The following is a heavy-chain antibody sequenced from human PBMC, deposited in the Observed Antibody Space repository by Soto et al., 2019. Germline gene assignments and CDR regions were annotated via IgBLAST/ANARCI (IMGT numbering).Heavy chain of an antibody. V-gene: IGHV2-5*02. CDR1: GFSLSTSGVG. CDR2: IYWDDDK. J-gene: IGHJ4*02. CDR3: PRMIDILTGEAPFDD. Sequence: QITLKESGPTLVKPTQTLTLTCTFSGFSLSTSGVGVGWIRQPPGKALEWLALIYWDDDKRYSPSLKSRLTTXXDXSXXQVVLTMTSMDPVDTATYYCPRMIDILTGEAPFDDWGQGTLVTVSS. D-gene: IGHD3-9*01.